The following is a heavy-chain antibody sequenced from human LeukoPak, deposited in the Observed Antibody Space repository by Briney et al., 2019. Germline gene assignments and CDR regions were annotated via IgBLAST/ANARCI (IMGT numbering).Heavy chain of an antibody. J-gene: IGHJ4*02. CDR2: ISSNGGST. D-gene: IGHD5-18*01. CDR1: GFTFSSYA. CDR3: ARGSGAMVTWAYYFDY. V-gene: IGHV3-64*01. Sequence: PGGSLRLSCAASGFTFSSYAMHWVRQAPGKGREYVSAISSNGGSTYYANSVKGRFTISRDNSKNTLYLQMGSLRAEDMAVYYCARGSGAMVTWAYYFDYWGQGTLVTVSS.